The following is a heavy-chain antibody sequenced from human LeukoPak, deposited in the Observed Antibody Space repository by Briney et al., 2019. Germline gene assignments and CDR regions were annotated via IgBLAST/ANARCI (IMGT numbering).Heavy chain of an antibody. CDR2: IKQDGSEK. J-gene: IGHJ4*02. CDR3: ARVPRVVVVAATCFDY. V-gene: IGHV3-7*01. CDR1: GFTFSSYW. Sequence: GGPLRLSCAASGFTFSSYWMTWVRQAPGKGLEWVANIKQDGSEKYYVDSVKGRFTISRDDAKNSLSLQINSLRADDTAVYYCARVPRVVVVAATCFDYWGQGTLVTVSS. D-gene: IGHD2-15*01.